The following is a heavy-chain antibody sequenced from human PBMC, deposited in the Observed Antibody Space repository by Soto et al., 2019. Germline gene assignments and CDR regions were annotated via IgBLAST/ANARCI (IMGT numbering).Heavy chain of an antibody. V-gene: IGHV5-51*01. CDR1: GYSFTSYW. D-gene: IGHD3-3*01. J-gene: IGHJ6*02. CDR2: IYPGDSDT. CDR3: ARRPNYEFWSGYPRSYYGMDV. Sequence: PGESLKISCKGSGYSFTSYWIGWVRQMPGKGLEWMGIIYPGDSDTRYSPSFQGQVTISADKSISTAYLQWSSLKASDTAMYYCARRPNYEFWSGYPRSYYGMDVWGQGTTVTVSS.